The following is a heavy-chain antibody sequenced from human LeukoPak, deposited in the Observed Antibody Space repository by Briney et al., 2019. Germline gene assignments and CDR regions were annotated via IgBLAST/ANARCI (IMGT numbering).Heavy chain of an antibody. J-gene: IGHJ4*02. Sequence: PSQTLSLTCTVSGGSISSYYWSWIRQPAGKGLEWIGRIYTSGSTNYNPSLKSRVTMSVDTSKNQFSLKLSSVTAADTAVYYCAREPTSIYGWDCSGGSCYSYSSGSFDYWGQGTLVTVSS. CDR1: GGSISSYY. V-gene: IGHV4-4*07. D-gene: IGHD2-15*01. CDR2: IYTSGST. CDR3: AREPTSIYGWDCSGGSCYSYSSGSFDY.